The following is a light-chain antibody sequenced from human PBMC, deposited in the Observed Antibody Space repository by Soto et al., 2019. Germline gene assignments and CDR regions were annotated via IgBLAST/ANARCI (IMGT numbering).Light chain of an antibody. CDR2: DTS. CDR1: TGAVTSGHY. J-gene: IGLJ2*01. CDR3: LLSYSGARPVV. V-gene: IGLV7-46*01. Sequence: QAVVTQEPSLTVSPGGTVTLTCGSSTGAVTSGHYPYWFQQKPGQAPRTLIYDTSNKHSWTPARFSGSLLGGKADLTLSGAQPEDEAEYYCLLSYSGARPVVFGGGTKLTVL.